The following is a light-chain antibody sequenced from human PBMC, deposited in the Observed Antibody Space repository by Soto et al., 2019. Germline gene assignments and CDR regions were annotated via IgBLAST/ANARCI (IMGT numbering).Light chain of an antibody. J-gene: IGKJ1*01. Sequence: DIQMTQSPSTLSASVGDRVTITCRASQSISDWLAWYQQKPGKAPKLLIYKASSLESGVPSRFSGSGFGTEFTLAISSLQPDDFATYYCQQYNSYSTFGHGTKVEIK. V-gene: IGKV1-5*03. CDR2: KAS. CDR3: QQYNSYST. CDR1: QSISDW.